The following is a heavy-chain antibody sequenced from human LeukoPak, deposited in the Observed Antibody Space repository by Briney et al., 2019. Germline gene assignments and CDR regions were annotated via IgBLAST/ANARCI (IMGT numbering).Heavy chain of an antibody. J-gene: IGHJ3*02. CDR1: GGSISSGSYY. CDR3: ARSWGIFGLVRYAFDI. Sequence: PSEALSLTCTVSGGSISSGSYYWSWIRQPAGKGLEWIGRIYTSGSTNYNPSLKSRVTISVDTSKNQFSLKLSSVTAADTAVYYCARSWGIFGLVRYAFDIWGQGTMATVSS. CDR2: IYTSGST. D-gene: IGHD3/OR15-3a*01. V-gene: IGHV4-61*02.